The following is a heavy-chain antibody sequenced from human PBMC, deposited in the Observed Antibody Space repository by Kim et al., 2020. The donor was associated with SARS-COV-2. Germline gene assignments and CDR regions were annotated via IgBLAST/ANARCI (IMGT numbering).Heavy chain of an antibody. Sequence: GGSLRLSCAASGFTFSSYGIHWVRQAPGKGLEWVAVISYDGSDKYYADSVKGRFTISRDNSKNTLYLQMNSLRAEDTAVYYCAKDQDIVNKPMALYGMDVWGQGTTVTVSS. J-gene: IGHJ6*02. CDR1: GFTFSSYG. CDR3: AKDQDIVNKPMALYGMDV. CDR2: ISYDGSDK. V-gene: IGHV3-30*18. D-gene: IGHD5-18*01.